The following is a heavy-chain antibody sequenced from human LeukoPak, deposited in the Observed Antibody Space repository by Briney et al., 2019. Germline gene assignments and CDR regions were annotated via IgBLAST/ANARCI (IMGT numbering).Heavy chain of an antibody. CDR2: ISSSGSTI. D-gene: IGHD3-22*01. Sequence: GGSLRLSCAASRFTFSDYYLSWIRQAQGKGLEWVSYISSSGSTIYYADSVKGRFTISRDNAKNSLYLQMNSLRAEDTAVYYCARELHRDYYDTSGYFDYWGQGTLVTVSS. V-gene: IGHV3-11*01. J-gene: IGHJ4*02. CDR3: ARELHRDYYDTSGYFDY. CDR1: RFTFSDYY.